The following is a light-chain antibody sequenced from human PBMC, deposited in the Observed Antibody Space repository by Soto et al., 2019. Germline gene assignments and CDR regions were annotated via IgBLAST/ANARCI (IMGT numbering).Light chain of an antibody. CDR1: SSNIGSNP. J-gene: IGLJ2*01. V-gene: IGLV1-44*01. CDR2: SHN. CDR3: AAWDDSLNGVV. Sequence: QSVLTPPPSASGTPGQRVTISCSGSSSNIGSNPVTWYHQLPGTAPKLLIYSHNQRPSGVTDRFSGSKSGTSASLAISGLQSEDEADYYCAAWDDSLNGVVFGGGTKLTAL.